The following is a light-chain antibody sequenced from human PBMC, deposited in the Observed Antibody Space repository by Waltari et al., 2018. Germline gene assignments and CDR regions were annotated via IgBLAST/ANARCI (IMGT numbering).Light chain of an antibody. CDR2: WAF. J-gene: IGKJ3*01. V-gene: IGKV4-1*01. Sequence: DIVMTQSPDSLAVSLGERATINCKSSQSVLYSSNSKYYLAWYQQKPGQPPKLLIYWAFKRESGVPDRFSGCGSGTNVTLTVSNLQAEDVAIYYCLQYYKTPRTFGPGTKVDIK. CDR1: QSVLYSSNSKYY. CDR3: LQYYKTPRT.